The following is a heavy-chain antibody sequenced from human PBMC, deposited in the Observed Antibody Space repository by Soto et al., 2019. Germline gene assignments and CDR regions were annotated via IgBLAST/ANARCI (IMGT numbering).Heavy chain of an antibody. Sequence: EVQLVESGGGLVQPGGSLKLSCAASGFTFSGSAMHWVRQASGKGLEWVGRIRSKANSYATAYAASVKGRFTISRDDSKNTAYLQMNSLKTEDTAVYYCTWMGEVVATIFPYYYYGMDVWGKGTTVTVSS. CDR1: GFTFSGSA. J-gene: IGHJ6*04. V-gene: IGHV3-73*02. CDR2: IRSKANSYAT. CDR3: TWMGEVVATIFPYYYYGMDV. D-gene: IGHD5-12*01.